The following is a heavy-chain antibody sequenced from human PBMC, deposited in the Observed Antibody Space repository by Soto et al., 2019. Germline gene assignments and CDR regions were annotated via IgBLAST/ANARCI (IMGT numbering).Heavy chain of an antibody. J-gene: IGHJ6*03. CDR1: GFTFSSYA. CDR2: ISGSGGST. CDR3: AKENLPQNPYYYYYMDV. Sequence: GGSLRLSCAASGFTFSSYAMSWVRQAPGKGLEWVSAISGSGGSTYYADSVKGRFTISRDNSKNTLYLQMNSLIAEDTAVYYCAKENLPQNPYYYYYMDVWGKGTTVTVSS. V-gene: IGHV3-23*01.